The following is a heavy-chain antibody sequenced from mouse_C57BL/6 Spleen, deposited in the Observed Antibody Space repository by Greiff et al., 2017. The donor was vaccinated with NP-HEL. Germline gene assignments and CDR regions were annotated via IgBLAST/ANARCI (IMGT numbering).Heavy chain of an antibody. D-gene: IGHD1-1*01. CDR2: IYPGDGDT. CDR3: ARPPYYYGSSWGSMDY. CDR1: GYAFSSSW. Sequence: VQRVESGPELVKPGASVKISCKASGYAFSSSWMNWVKQRPGKGLEWIGRIYPGDGDTNYNGKFKGKATLTADKSSSTAYMQLSSLTSEDSAVYFCARPPYYYGSSWGSMDYWGQGTSVTVSS. J-gene: IGHJ4*01. V-gene: IGHV1-82*01.